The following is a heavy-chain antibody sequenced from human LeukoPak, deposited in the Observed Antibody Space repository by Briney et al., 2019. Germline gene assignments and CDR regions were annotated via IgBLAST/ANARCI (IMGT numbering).Heavy chain of an antibody. J-gene: IGHJ4*02. D-gene: IGHD5-12*01. Sequence: SETLSLTCAVYGGSFSGYYWSWIRQPPGKGLEWIGEINHSGSTNYNPSLKSRVTISVDTSKNQFSLKLSSVTAADTAVYYCARVNSGSFGYWGQGTLVTVSS. CDR1: GGSFSGYY. V-gene: IGHV4-34*01. CDR3: ARVNSGSFGY. CDR2: INHSGST.